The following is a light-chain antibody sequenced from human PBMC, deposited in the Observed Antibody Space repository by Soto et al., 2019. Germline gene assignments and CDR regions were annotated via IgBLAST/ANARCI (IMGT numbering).Light chain of an antibody. CDR3: QHRSN. J-gene: IGKJ3*01. V-gene: IGKV3-11*01. CDR2: DAS. CDR1: QSVSSF. Sequence: EIVLTQSPATLSLSPGERATLSCRASQSVSSFLAWYQQKPGQAPRLLIYDASSRATGIPARFSGSGSETDFTLTISSLEPEDFAVYYCQHRSNFGPVTKVDLK.